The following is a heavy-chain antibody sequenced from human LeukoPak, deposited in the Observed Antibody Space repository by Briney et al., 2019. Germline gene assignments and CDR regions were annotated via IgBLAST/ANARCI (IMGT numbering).Heavy chain of an antibody. CDR2: INANTGDT. Sequence: ASVKVSCKASEFTFTRYDINWVRQASGQGLEWMGSINANTGDTAYAQKFQGRVAMTRSTSISTAYMELSSLKPEDTAVYYCARGGYGNFYYLDVWGNGTTVSISS. V-gene: IGHV1-8*01. J-gene: IGHJ6*03. CDR1: EFTFTRYD. D-gene: IGHD2-2*03. CDR3: ARGGYGNFYYLDV.